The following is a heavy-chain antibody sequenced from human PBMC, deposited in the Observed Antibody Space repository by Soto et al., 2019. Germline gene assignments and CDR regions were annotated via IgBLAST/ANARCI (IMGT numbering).Heavy chain of an antibody. D-gene: IGHD3-3*01. V-gene: IGHV4-59*01. J-gene: IGHJ5*02. CDR2: IYYSGST. Sequence: SETLSLTCTVSGGSISSYYWSWIRQPPGKGLEWIGYIYYSGSTNYNPSLKSRVTISVDTSKNQFSLKLSSVTAADTAVYYCARGRSPPRDYDFWSGYSNWFDPWGQGTLVTVSS. CDR1: GGSISSYY. CDR3: ARGRSPPRDYDFWSGYSNWFDP.